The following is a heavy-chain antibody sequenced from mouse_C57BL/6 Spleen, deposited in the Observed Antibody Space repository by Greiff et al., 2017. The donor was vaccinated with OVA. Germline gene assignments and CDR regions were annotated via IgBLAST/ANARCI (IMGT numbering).Heavy chain of an antibody. CDR2: ISSGSSTI. J-gene: IGHJ2*01. CDR3: ARKDYDGVDY. V-gene: IGHV5-17*01. CDR1: GFTFSDYG. D-gene: IGHD2-4*01. Sequence: DVHLVESGGGLVKPGGSLKLSCAASGFTFSDYGMHWVRQAPEKGLEWVAYISSGSSTIYYADTVKGRFTISRDNAKNTLFLQMTSLRSEDTAMYYCARKDYDGVDYWGQGTTLTVSS.